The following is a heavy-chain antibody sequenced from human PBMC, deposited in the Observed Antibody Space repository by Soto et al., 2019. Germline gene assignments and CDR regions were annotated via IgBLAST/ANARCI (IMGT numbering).Heavy chain of an antibody. CDR3: ARGVAYYYDSSGYYSGY. CDR1: GFTCSSYS. V-gene: IGHV3-21*01. D-gene: IGHD3-22*01. Sequence: GGSLRLSCAASGFTCSSYSMNWVRQAPGKGLEWVSSISSSSSYIYYADSVKGRFTISRDNAKNSLYLQMNSLRAEDTAVYYCARGVAYYYDSSGYYSGYWGQGTLVTVSS. J-gene: IGHJ4*02. CDR2: ISSSSSYI.